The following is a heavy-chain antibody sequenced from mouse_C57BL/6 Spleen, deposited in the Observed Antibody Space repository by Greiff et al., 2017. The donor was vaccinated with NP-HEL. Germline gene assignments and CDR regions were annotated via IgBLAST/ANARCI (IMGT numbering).Heavy chain of an antibody. Sequence: VKLVESGAELVRPGASVKLSCKASGYTFTDYYINWVKQRPGQGLEWIARIYPGSGNTYYNEKFKGKATLSAEKSSSTAYMQLSSLTSEDSAVYFCAGGYYYYGSSYGFDYWGQGTTLTVSS. CDR1: GYTFTDYY. CDR3: AGGYYYYGSSYGFDY. J-gene: IGHJ2*01. CDR2: IYPGSGNT. V-gene: IGHV1-76*01. D-gene: IGHD1-1*01.